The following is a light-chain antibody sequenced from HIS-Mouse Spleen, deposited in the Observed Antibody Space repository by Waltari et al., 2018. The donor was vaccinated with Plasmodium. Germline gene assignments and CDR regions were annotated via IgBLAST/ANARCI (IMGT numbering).Light chain of an antibody. CDR1: QSVFYSPNNQNY. V-gene: IGKV4-1*01. Sequence: DIVMTQSPDSLAVSLGERATINCKSSQSVFYSPNNQNYLAWYQPKPGQPPKLLIYWATTRQSGVPDRCSGSGSGTEYTLTSSSLQAEDGAVYYCQQYYSTPPYTFGQGTKLEIK. CDR3: QQYYSTPPYT. CDR2: WAT. J-gene: IGKJ2*01.